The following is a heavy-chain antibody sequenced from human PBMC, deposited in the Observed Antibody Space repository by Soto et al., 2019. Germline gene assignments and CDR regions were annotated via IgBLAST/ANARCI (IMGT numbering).Heavy chain of an antibody. J-gene: IGHJ6*03. V-gene: IGHV4-31*03. CDR3: ARDSVFRGWGKDYYYMDV. Sequence: NPSETLSLTCTVSGGSISSGGDYWSWIRQHPGKGLEWIGYIYYSGSTYYNPSLKSRVTISVDTSKNQFSLRLSSVTAADTAVYYCARDSVFRGWGKDYYYMDVWGKGTTVTVSS. D-gene: IGHD7-27*01. CDR2: IYYSGST. CDR1: GGSISSGGDY.